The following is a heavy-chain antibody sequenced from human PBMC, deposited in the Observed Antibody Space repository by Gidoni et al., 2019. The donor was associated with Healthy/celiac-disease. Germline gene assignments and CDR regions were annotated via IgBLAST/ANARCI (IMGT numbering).Heavy chain of an antibody. J-gene: IGHJ4*02. D-gene: IGHD6-13*01. Sequence: EVQLVESGGGLVQPGGSLRLSCAASGFTVSSNYMRWVRQAPGKGLEWVSVIYSGGSTYYADSVKGRFTISRDKSKNTLYLQMNSLRAEDTAVYYCARGKSSSWPTRAALYYFDYWGQGTLVTVSS. CDR2: IYSGGST. CDR1: GFTVSSNY. CDR3: ARGKSSSWPTRAALYYFDY. V-gene: IGHV3-66*02.